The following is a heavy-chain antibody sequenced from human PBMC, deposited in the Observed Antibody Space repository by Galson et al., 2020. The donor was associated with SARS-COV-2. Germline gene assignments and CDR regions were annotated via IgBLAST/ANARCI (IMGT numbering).Heavy chain of an antibody. D-gene: IGHD6-19*01. V-gene: IGHV3-33*01. CDR1: GYTFTGYY. CDR3: ARDGQSSRGWAFDY. CDR2: IFFDGSEK. J-gene: IGHJ4*02. Sequence: GESLKISCKASGYTFTGYYMHWVRQAPGKGLEWVAQIFFDGSEKYYGDSVRGRFTISRDSSKNTVYLQMNNLRVDDTAVYYCARDGQSSRGWAFDYWGQGTLLTVSS.